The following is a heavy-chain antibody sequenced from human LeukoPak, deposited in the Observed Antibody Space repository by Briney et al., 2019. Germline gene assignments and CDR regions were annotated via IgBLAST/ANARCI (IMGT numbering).Heavy chain of an antibody. J-gene: IGHJ3*02. CDR2: ITLNSGAT. CDR3: ARANFPLDASDI. CDR1: GYTFTGYY. V-gene: IGHV1-2*02. Sequence: ASVKVSCKASGYTFTGYYMHWVRQAPGQGLEWMGWITLNSGATNYAQKFQGRVTMTRDTSISTAYLELSRLRSDDTAVYYCARANFPLDASDIWGQGTMVTVSS. D-gene: IGHD3-3*01.